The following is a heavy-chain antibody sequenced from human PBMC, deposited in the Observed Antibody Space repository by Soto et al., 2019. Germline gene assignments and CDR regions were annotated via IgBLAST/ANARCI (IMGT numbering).Heavy chain of an antibody. CDR3: ARDLSWGSYWYSSMDV. CDR2: ISSSSSVI. D-gene: IGHD3-22*01. Sequence: EVQLVESGGGLVQPGGSLRLSCATSGFILSDCAMNWVRQAPGKGLEWVSYISSSSSVIDYADSVKGRFTVSRDNARDSLYLQMNSLRAEDTAVYYCARDLSWGSYWYSSMDVWGKGTTVTVSS. J-gene: IGHJ6*03. V-gene: IGHV3-48*01. CDR1: GFILSDCA.